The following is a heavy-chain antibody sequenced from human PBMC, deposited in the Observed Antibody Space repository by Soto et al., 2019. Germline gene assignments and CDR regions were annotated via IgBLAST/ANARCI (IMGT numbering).Heavy chain of an antibody. Sequence: QVQLQESGPGLVKPSQTLSLTCTVSGGSISSGGYYWSWIRQHPGKGLEWIGYIYYSGSTYYNPSLKSRVTISVDTSKNQLSLKLSSVTAADTAVYSCARGVAWSLFDYWGQGTLVTVSS. D-gene: IGHD2-15*01. CDR2: IYYSGST. CDR1: GGSISSGGYY. J-gene: IGHJ4*02. V-gene: IGHV4-31*03. CDR3: ARGVAWSLFDY.